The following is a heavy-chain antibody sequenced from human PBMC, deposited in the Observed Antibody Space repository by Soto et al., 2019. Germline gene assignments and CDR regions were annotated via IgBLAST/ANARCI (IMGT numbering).Heavy chain of an antibody. J-gene: IGHJ6*02. CDR2: MNPNSGNT. Sequence: ASVKVSCKASGYTFTSYDINWVRQATGQGLEWMGWMNPNSGNTGYAQKFQGRVTMTRNTSISTAYMELSSLRSEDTAVYYCARGDFDSSGYLVYYYYGMDVWGQGTTVTVSS. CDR1: GYTFTSYD. CDR3: ARGDFDSSGYLVYYYYGMDV. D-gene: IGHD3-22*01. V-gene: IGHV1-8*01.